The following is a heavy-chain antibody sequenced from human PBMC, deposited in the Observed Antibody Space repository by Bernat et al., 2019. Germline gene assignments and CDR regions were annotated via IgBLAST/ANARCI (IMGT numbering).Heavy chain of an antibody. CDR3: SHSLSDYYDSSGYSPFDY. Sequence: QITLKESGPTLVKPTQTLTLTCTFSGFSLSTSGVGVGWIRQPPGKALEWLALIYLDDDKRYSPSLKSRLTITKDTSKNQVVLTMTNMDPVDTATYYCSHSLSDYYDSSGYSPFDYWGQGTLVTVSS. CDR1: GFSLSTSGVG. D-gene: IGHD3-22*01. V-gene: IGHV2-5*02. J-gene: IGHJ4*02. CDR2: IYLDDDK.